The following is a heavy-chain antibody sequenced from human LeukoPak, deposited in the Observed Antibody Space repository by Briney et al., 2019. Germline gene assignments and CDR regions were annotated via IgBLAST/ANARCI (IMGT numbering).Heavy chain of an antibody. Sequence: PSETLSLTCTVSGGSIRSYYWSWIREPPGKGLEWIGYIYYSGSTNYNPSLKIRVTISVDTSKNQFSLKLSSVTAADTAVYYCARDIGDSSGWYVGYWGQGTLVTVSS. D-gene: IGHD6-19*01. CDR2: IYYSGST. CDR3: ARDIGDSSGWYVGY. V-gene: IGHV4-59*01. J-gene: IGHJ4*02. CDR1: GGSIRSYY.